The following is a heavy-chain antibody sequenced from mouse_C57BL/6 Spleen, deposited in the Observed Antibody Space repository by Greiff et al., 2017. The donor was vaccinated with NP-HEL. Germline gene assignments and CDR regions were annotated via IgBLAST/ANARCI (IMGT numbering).Heavy chain of an antibody. CDR2: INPNYGTT. CDR3: ARSRVSGYYRMDY. D-gene: IGHD2-3*01. V-gene: IGHV1-39*01. CDR1: GYSFTDYN. Sequence: VQLKQSGPELVKPGASVKISCKASGYSFTDYNMNWVKQSNGKSLEWIGVINPNYGTTSYNQKFKGKATLTVDQSSSTAYMQLISLTSEDSAVYYCARSRVSGYYRMDYWGQGTSVTVSS. J-gene: IGHJ4*01.